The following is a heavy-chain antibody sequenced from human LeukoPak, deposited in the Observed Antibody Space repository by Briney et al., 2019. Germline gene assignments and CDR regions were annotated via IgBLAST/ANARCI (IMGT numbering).Heavy chain of an antibody. CDR3: ARAHSHFVDY. Sequence: SETLSLTCTVSGDSIGAYYWSWIRQPPGKGLEWIGSIYYSGSTNYNPSLKSRVTISVDTSKNQFSLKLSSVTAADTAVYYCARAHSHFVDYWGQGTLVTVSP. J-gene: IGHJ4*02. CDR1: GDSIGAYY. D-gene: IGHD3-3*02. CDR2: IYYSGST. V-gene: IGHV4-59*01.